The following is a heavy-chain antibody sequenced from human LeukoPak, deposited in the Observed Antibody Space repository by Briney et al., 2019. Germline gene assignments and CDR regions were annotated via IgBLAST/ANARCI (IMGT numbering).Heavy chain of an antibody. CDR3: ASSGQRRRSGGTCYPYYFDY. Sequence: GGSLRRSGSASGFTLSDYSRNWVRQAPGKGLEGVSSVCSSSNYIYYADSVKGRFTISRDNAKNSLHLQMNSLRAEDTAVYYCASSGQRRRSGGTCYPYYFDYWGQGPLVTVSS. D-gene: IGHD2-15*01. J-gene: IGHJ4*02. CDR1: GFTLSDYS. CDR2: VCSSSNYI. V-gene: IGHV3-21*01.